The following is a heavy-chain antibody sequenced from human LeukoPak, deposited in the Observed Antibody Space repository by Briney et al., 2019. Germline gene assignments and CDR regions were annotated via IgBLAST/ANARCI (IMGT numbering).Heavy chain of an antibody. J-gene: IGHJ4*02. CDR1: GNRFTSYD. CDR3: ARDGPTAAPFDY. D-gene: IGHD2-2*01. Sequence: ASVKVSCKASGNRFTSYDMHWVRQAPGQGLEWMGIINPSGGSTSYAQRFQGRVAMTRDTSTTTVYMEVNSLTSEDTAVYFCARDGPTAAPFDYWGQGTLVTVSS. CDR2: INPSGGST. V-gene: IGHV1-46*01.